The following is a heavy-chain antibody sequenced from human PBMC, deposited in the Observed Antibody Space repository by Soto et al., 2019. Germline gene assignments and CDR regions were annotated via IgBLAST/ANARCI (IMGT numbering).Heavy chain of an antibody. J-gene: IGHJ4*02. Sequence: QITLKESGPTLVKPTQTLTLTCTFSGLSLSTTGVGVGWVRQPPGKALKWLSLIYWDDDKRDSPSLKSRLIITKYTSKTQVVLTMTNMDPGDKYTYDCAHRRRGYTWKDAHFDYWGQGNLVTVSA. CDR1: GLSLSTTGVG. CDR2: IYWDDDK. V-gene: IGHV2-5*02. CDR3: AHRRRGYTWKDAHFDY. D-gene: IGHD1-20*01.